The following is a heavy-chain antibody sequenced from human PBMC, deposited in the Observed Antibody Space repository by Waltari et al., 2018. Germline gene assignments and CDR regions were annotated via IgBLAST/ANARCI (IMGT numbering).Heavy chain of an antibody. Sequence: EVQLLESGGGLVQPGGSLRLSCAASGFTFNNYAMTWVRQAPGKGLEWVSAISGRGSSTHYADSVKGRFTISRDNSRNTLYLQMNTLRVEDTAVYYCATRPYGSGLYYFDYWGQGTLDTVSP. V-gene: IGHV3-23*01. CDR1: GFTFNNYA. CDR3: ATRPYGSGLYYFDY. D-gene: IGHD3-10*01. CDR2: ISGRGSST. J-gene: IGHJ4*02.